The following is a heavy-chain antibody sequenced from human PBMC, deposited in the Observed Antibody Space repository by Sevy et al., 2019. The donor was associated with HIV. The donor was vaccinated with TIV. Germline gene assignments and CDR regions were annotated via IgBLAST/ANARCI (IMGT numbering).Heavy chain of an antibody. V-gene: IGHV3-15*01. J-gene: IGHJ4*02. CDR3: TTDHRLDGLVVVPFEY. CDR2: IRSKAGGGTT. CDR1: GFTFSNAW. D-gene: IGHD2-15*01. Sequence: GGSLRLSCAASGFTFSNAWMSCVRQSPGKGLEWVGRIRSKAGGGTTDYATIVKGKFTMSRDASRDKLYLQLNGLETEDTAVYYCTTDHRLDGLVVVPFEYWGQGTLVTVSS.